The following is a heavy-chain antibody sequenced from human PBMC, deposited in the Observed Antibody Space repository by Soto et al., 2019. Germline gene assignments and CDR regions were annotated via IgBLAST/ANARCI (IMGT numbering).Heavy chain of an antibody. Sequence: SETLSLTCTVSGGSLSSGGYYWSWIRQHPGKGLEWIGYIYYSGSTYYNPSLKSRVTISVDTSKNQFSLKLSSVTAADTAVYYCASSATMVRDLYYYYYGMDVWGQGTTVTVSS. CDR1: GGSLSSGGYY. CDR2: IYYSGST. J-gene: IGHJ6*02. D-gene: IGHD3-10*01. V-gene: IGHV4-31*03. CDR3: ASSATMVRDLYYYYYGMDV.